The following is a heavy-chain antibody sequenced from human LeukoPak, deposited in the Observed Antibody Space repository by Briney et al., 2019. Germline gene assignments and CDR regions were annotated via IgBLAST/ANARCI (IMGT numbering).Heavy chain of an antibody. J-gene: IGHJ6*03. D-gene: IGHD6-19*01. V-gene: IGHV1-8*03. CDR1: GYTFTSYG. CDR3: ARGWGSVAATRYYYMDV. CDR2: MNPYSGNT. Sequence: ALVKVSCKASGYTFTSYGINWVRQATGQGLEWMGWMNPYSGNTGYAQKFQGRVTITRNTSISTAYMELRSLRSEDTVVYYCARGWGSVAATRYYYMDVWGKGTTVTVSS.